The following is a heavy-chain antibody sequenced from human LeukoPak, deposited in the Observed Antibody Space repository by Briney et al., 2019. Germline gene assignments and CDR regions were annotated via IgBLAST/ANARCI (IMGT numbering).Heavy chain of an antibody. CDR3: ARDYSAYYDSRGYYYN. J-gene: IGHJ4*02. V-gene: IGHV3-30-3*01. Sequence: GGSLRLSCAASGFTFSSYAMHWVRQAPGKGLEWVAVISYDGSNKYYADSVKGRFTISRDNSKNTLYLQMNSLRAEDTAMYYCARDYSAYYDSRGYYYNWGQGTLVTVSS. D-gene: IGHD3-22*01. CDR2: ISYDGSNK. CDR1: GFTFSSYA.